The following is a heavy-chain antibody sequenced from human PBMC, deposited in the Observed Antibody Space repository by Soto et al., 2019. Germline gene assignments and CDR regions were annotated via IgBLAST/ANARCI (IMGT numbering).Heavy chain of an antibody. CDR2: INPSTGST. J-gene: IGHJ4*02. V-gene: IGHV1-46*01. CDR1: RYIFTSFH. CDR3: ARIAAAGLTYFDF. Sequence: ASVKVSCKASRYIFTSFHMHWVREAPGQGLEWMGVINPSTGSTSYEQKFQGRVTMTRDTSTSTVYMVLSSLRSEDTAVYYCARIAAAGLTYFDFWGQGAPVTVS. D-gene: IGHD6-13*01.